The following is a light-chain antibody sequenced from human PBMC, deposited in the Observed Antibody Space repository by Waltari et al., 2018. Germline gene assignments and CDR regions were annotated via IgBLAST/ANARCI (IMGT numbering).Light chain of an antibody. CDR3: QQYGSSPWT. Sequence: IGLTQYPGTLSLSTGERDTLFCRASQSVISSFLAWYQQKTGQAPRVLLHGASNRATGIPDRFSGSGSGTDFTLTISRLEPEDFAVYYCQQYGSSPWTFGQGTKVEIK. CDR2: GAS. V-gene: IGKV3-20*01. CDR1: QSVISSF. J-gene: IGKJ1*01.